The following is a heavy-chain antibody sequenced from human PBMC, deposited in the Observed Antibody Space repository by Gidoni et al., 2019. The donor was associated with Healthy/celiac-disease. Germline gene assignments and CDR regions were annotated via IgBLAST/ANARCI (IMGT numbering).Heavy chain of an antibody. CDR1: GGSISSGSYY. Sequence: QVQLQESGPGLVKPSQTLSLTCTVSGGSISSGSYYWRWIRQPAGKGLEWIGRIYTSGSTNYNPSLKSRVTISVDTSKNQFSLKLSSVTAADTAVYYCARAAITITGTTLDYWGQGTLVTVSS. J-gene: IGHJ4*02. D-gene: IGHD1-20*01. CDR2: IYTSGST. CDR3: ARAAITITGTTLDY. V-gene: IGHV4-61*02.